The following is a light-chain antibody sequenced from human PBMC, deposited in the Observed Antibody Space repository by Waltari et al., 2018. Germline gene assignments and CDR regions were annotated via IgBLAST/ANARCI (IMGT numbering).Light chain of an antibody. CDR1: TPTIRAGHG. J-gene: IGLJ2*01. CDR2: GNN. V-gene: IGLV1-40*01. CDR3: QSFDNMLSGGVV. Sequence: QSVLTQPPSVSGTPGQRVTISCSGSTPTIRAGHGVPWYQHLPGTAPKLLIYGNNNRPSGVPDRFSGSKSGTSASLAITGLQADDEADYFCQSFDNMLSGGVVFGGGTKLAVL.